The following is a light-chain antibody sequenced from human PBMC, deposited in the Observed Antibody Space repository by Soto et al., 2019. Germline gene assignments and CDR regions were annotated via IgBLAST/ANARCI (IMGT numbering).Light chain of an antibody. CDR1: QSVRRY. CDR3: QQRNNWPPIT. Sequence: EIVLTQSPATLSLSPGARATLSCRASQSVRRYLAWYQQKPGQAPRLLIYDASTRATGIPARFSGSGSETAFTLTITSLEPEEFAVYYCQQRNNWPPITFGQGTRLDIK. V-gene: IGKV3-11*01. CDR2: DAS. J-gene: IGKJ5*01.